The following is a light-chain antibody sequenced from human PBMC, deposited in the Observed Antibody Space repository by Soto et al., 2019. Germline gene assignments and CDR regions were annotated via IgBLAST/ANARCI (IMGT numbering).Light chain of an antibody. V-gene: IGLV3-21*02. J-gene: IGLJ1*01. CDR1: NIGSKS. Sequence: SYELTQPPSVSVAPGQTARITCGGNNIGSKSVHWYQQKPGQAPVLVVYDESDRPSGIPERFSGSNSGNTATLAISRVEAGDEADYYCQVWDSSSDHSYVFGTGTKVTVL. CDR3: QVWDSSSDHSYV. CDR2: DES.